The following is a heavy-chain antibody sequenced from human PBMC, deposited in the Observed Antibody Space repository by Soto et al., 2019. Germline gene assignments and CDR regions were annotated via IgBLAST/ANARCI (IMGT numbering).Heavy chain of an antibody. CDR3: DRGRNCNHGDY. J-gene: IGHJ4*02. CDR2: IYYSGST. CDR1: GGSISSGDYY. D-gene: IGHD1-20*01. V-gene: IGHV4-30-4*01. Sequence: QVQLQESGPGLVKPSQTLSLTCTVSGGSISSGDYYWSWIRQPPGKGLEWIGYIYYSGSTYYNPSLKSRITKTVDTSKNQSSLKLSTVTAADTAVYYCDRGRNCNHGDYWGQRTLETVAS.